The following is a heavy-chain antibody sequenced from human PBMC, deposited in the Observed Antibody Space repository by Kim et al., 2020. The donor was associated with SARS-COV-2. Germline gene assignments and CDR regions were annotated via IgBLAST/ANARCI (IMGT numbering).Heavy chain of an antibody. CDR2: ISSTSRNI. CDR3: GRVGPSRYTVAY. Sequence: GGSLRLSCAASGFTFSIYSIDWVRRAPGKGLEWIIYISSTSRNIYYADSVKGRFTVSRDNAENSVYLQMDSLTDEDTAIYYCGRVGPSRYTVAYWGQETRVTVSS. V-gene: IGHV3-48*02. CDR1: GFTFSIYS. D-gene: IGHD2-2*02. J-gene: IGHJ4*02.